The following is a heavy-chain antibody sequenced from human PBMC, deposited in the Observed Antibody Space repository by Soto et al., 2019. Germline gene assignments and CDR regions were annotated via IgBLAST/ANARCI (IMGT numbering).Heavy chain of an antibody. D-gene: IGHD4-17*01. CDR2: IFYSGNS. CDR3: ATLSSHYENSEYGGYYFDY. J-gene: IGHJ4*02. CDR1: GGSIRGGGYY. Sequence: QVQLQESGPGLVKPSQTLSLTCTVSGGSIRGGGYYWGWIRQHPGKGLEWIGYIFYSGNSFYNPSCKNEITNFRSRSTISGYPPPRPLSAAQTAIYAGATLSSHYENSEYGGYYFDYWGQGTLVSVSS. V-gene: IGHV4-31*01.